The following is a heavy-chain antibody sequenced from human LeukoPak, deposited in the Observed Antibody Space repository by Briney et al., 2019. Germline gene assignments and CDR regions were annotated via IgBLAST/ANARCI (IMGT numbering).Heavy chain of an antibody. J-gene: IGHJ4*02. CDR3: ARGGWSLDF. V-gene: IGHV4-59*01. CDR1: GGSISSNY. Sequence: SETLSLTCTVSGGSISSNYWSWVRQPPGKGLEWIGYIYYSGNTNYNPSLKSRVTISVDTSKNQFSLKLNSVTAADTAVYYCARGGWSLDFWGQGTLVTVSS. D-gene: IGHD6-19*01. CDR2: IYYSGNT.